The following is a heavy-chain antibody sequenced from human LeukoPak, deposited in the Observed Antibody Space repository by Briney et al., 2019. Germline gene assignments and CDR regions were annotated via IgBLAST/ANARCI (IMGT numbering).Heavy chain of an antibody. D-gene: IGHD3-10*02. CDR3: AELGITMIGGV. V-gene: IGHV3-43*01. CDR1: GFTFDDYT. Sequence: GGFLRLSCAASGFTFDDYTMHWVRQAPGKGLEWVSLISWDGDSTYYADSVKGRFTISRDNSKNSLYLQMNSLRAEDTAVYYCAELGITMIGGVWGKGTTVTISS. CDR2: ISWDGDST. J-gene: IGHJ6*04.